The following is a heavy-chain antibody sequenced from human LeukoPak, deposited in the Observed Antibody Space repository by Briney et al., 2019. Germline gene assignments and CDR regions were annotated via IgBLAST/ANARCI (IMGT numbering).Heavy chain of an antibody. Sequence: PGGSLRLSCAASEFTFSSYAMSWVRQAPGKGLEWVSVSSSSGGSTYYAGSVKGRFTISRDNSKNTLDLQMHSLSADDTAVYYCAKGREAGYYDSSGFYSNEAFDIWGQGTMVTVSS. CDR1: EFTFSSYA. CDR3: AKGREAGYYDSSGFYSNEAFDI. J-gene: IGHJ3*02. V-gene: IGHV3-23*01. D-gene: IGHD3-22*01. CDR2: SSSSGGST.